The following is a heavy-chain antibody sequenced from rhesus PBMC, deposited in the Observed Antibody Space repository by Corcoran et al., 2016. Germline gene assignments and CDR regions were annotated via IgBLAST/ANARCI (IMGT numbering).Heavy chain of an antibody. J-gene: IGHJ4*01. CDR1: GYSISSGYY. V-gene: IGHV4S14*01. CDR2: SNSGGSN. CDR3: ARGRGLYYFDY. D-gene: IGHD3-9*01. Sequence: QVQLQESGPGLVKPSETLSLTCAVSGYSISSGYYWGWIRQPPGKGLEWIGHSNSGGSNDLPPALKSRVTLSTATSKTQFSLKLSSVTAADTAVYYCARGRGLYYFDYWGQGVLVTVSS.